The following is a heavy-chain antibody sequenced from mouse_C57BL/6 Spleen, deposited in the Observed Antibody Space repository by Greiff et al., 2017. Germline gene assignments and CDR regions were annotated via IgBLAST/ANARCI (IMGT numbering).Heavy chain of an antibody. CDR1: GFTFTDYY. CDR3: ARYRGGSSLYYYAMDD. V-gene: IGHV7-3*01. J-gene: IGHJ4*01. D-gene: IGHD1-1*01. Sequence: EVQGLESGGGLVQPGGSLSLSCAASGFTFTDYYMSWVRQPPGKALEWLGFIRNKANGYTTEYSASVKGRFTISRDNSQSILYLQMNALRAEDSAAYYCARYRGGSSLYYYAMDDWGQGTSVTVSS. CDR2: IRNKANGYTT.